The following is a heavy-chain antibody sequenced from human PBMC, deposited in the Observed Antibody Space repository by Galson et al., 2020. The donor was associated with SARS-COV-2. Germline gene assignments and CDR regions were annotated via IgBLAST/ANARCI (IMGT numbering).Heavy chain of an antibody. CDR3: AKDPSEPYSNLWGIGSFGFDY. V-gene: IGHV3-23*01. Sequence: GESLKISCAASGFTFSSYAMSWVRQAPGKGLEWVSAISGSGGSTYYADSVKGRFTISRDNSKNTLYLQMNSLRAEDTAVYYCAKDPSEPYSNLWGIGSFGFDYWGQGTLVTVSS. CDR2: ISGSGGST. D-gene: IGHD4-4*01. J-gene: IGHJ4*02. CDR1: GFTFSSYA.